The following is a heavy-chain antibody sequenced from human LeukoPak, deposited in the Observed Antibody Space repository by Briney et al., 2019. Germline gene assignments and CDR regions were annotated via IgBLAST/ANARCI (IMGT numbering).Heavy chain of an antibody. CDR2: IYYLGST. V-gene: IGHV4-59*01. D-gene: IGHD1-14*01. CDR3: ARNNPNSPTIDY. CDR1: GGSISSYY. Sequence: SETLSLTCTVSGGSISSYYWSWIRQPPGKGLEWIGYIYYLGSTSYNPSLKSRVTISVDTSKNHFSLRLSSVTAADTAVYYCARNNPNSPTIDYWGQGTLVTVSS. J-gene: IGHJ4*02.